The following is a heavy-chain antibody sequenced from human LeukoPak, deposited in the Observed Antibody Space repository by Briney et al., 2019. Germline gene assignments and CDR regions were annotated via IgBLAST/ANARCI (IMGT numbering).Heavy chain of an antibody. CDR1: GYSISSGYY. Sequence: SETLSLTCTVSGYSISSGYYWGWIRQPPGKGLEWIGSIYHSGSTYYNPSLKSRVTISVDTSKNQFSLKLSSVTAADTAVYYCARATDFWSGYYPRFWFDPWGQGTLVTVSS. CDR2: IYHSGST. J-gene: IGHJ5*02. D-gene: IGHD3-3*01. V-gene: IGHV4-38-2*02. CDR3: ARATDFWSGYYPRFWFDP.